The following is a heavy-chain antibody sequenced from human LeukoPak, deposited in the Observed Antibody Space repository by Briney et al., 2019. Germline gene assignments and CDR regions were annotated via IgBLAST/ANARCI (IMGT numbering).Heavy chain of an antibody. D-gene: IGHD4-17*01. CDR1: GGSISSGGYY. V-gene: IGHV4-30-2*01. CDR2: IYHSGST. CDR3: ARDDYGDCPGWVL. J-gene: IGHJ4*02. Sequence: SETLSLTCTVSGGSISSGGYYWSWIRQPLGKGLEWIGYIYHSGSTYYNPSLKSRVTISVDRSKNQFSLKLSSVTAADTAVYYCARDDYGDCPGWVLWGQGTLVTVSS.